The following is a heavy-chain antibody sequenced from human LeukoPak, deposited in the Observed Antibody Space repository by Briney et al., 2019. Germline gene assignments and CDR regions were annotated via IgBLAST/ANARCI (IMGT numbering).Heavy chain of an antibody. J-gene: IGHJ4*02. D-gene: IGHD5-18*01. Sequence: GGSLRLSCAASGFPFTTYWMSWVRQAPGKGLEWVGRIKSKIDGGTTDYTAPVKGRFIISRDDSKNTLHLQMNSLKTEDTAVYYCSTDLAAMVRAIDYWGQGTLVTVSS. CDR1: GFPFTTYW. V-gene: IGHV3-15*01. CDR2: IKSKIDGGTT. CDR3: STDLAAMVRAIDY.